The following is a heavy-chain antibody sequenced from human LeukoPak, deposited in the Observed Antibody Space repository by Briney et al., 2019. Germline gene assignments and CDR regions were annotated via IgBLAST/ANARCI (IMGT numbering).Heavy chain of an antibody. Sequence: ASVKVSCKASGGTFSSYAISWVRQAPGQGLEWMGGIIPIFGTANYARKFQGRVTITADESTSTAYMELSSLRSEDTAVYYCAAKRPLRWDIATDTPLDYWGQGTLVTVSS. J-gene: IGHJ4*02. CDR3: AAKRPLRWDIATDTPLDY. CDR1: GGTFSSYA. CDR2: IIPIFGTA. V-gene: IGHV1-69*13. D-gene: IGHD4-23*01.